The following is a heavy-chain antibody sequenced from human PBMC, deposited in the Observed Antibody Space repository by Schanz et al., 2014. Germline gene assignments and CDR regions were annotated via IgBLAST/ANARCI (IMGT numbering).Heavy chain of an antibody. D-gene: IGHD4-17*01. J-gene: IGHJ5*02. CDR3: ATLDYADSVS. V-gene: IGHV1-69*02. CDR1: GGTFSRLT. Sequence: QVQLVQSEAEVKKPGSSVRVSCKASGGTFSRLTFSWVRQAPGQGLEWMGRVIPILGVTHYAQKFQGRVTITADKSTTTAYMELNSLNSDDTAVYYCATLDYADSVSWGQGTLXTVSS. CDR2: VIPILGVT.